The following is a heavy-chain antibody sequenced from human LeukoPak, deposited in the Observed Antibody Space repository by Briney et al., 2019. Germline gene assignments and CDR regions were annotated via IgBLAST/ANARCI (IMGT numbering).Heavy chain of an antibody. CDR2: IYHSGST. V-gene: IGHV4-38-2*02. J-gene: IGHJ4*02. CDR1: GASISSYY. Sequence: SETLSLTCTVSGASISSYYWTWIRQPPGKGLEWIGSIYHSGSTYYNPSLKSRVTISLDTSENQFSLKLSSVTAADTAVYYCARDLYSSGWGYFDYWGQGTLVTVSS. D-gene: IGHD6-19*01. CDR3: ARDLYSSGWGYFDY.